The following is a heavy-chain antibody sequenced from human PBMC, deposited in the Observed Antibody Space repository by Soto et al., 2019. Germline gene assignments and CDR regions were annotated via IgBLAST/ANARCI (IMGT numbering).Heavy chain of an antibody. D-gene: IGHD3-22*01. Sequence: QVQVVQFGAEVKKPGDSMKVSCKASGYTFTGYYMHWVRQAPGQGLEWMGWIIPNNGGTKYAQKFQDRVTMTRDTSISTAYMELSRLRSDDTAVYYCARGTFDSSGDYFAGWFGPWGQGTLVTVSS. V-gene: IGHV1-2*02. CDR1: GYTFTGYY. J-gene: IGHJ5*02. CDR2: IIPNNGGT. CDR3: ARGTFDSSGDYFAGWFGP.